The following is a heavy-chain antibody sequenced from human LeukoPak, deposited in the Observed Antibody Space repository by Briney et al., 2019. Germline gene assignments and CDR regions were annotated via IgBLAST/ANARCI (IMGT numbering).Heavy chain of an antibody. V-gene: IGHV1-2*02. Sequence: ASVKVSCKASGYTFTGYYMHWVRQAPGQGLEWMGWINPNSGGTSFAQKFQGRVTMTRDTSISTAYMELSRLRSDDTAVYYCASAHLGDSCTNAVCYGADYYYMDVWGKGTTVTVSS. CDR1: GYTFTGYY. J-gene: IGHJ6*03. CDR3: ASAHLGDSCTNAVCYGADYYYMDV. D-gene: IGHD2-8*01. CDR2: INPNSGGT.